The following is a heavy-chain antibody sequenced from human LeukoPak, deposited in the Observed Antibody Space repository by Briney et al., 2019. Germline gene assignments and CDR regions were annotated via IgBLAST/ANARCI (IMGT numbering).Heavy chain of an antibody. CDR2: IIKSGGST. V-gene: IGHV3-20*04. D-gene: IGHD5-12*01. CDR3: ARCVMGYSGYDLDY. J-gene: IGHJ4*02. CDR1: GFTFDDYG. Sequence: GGSLRLSCTASGFTFDDYGMTWVRQPPGKGLEWVSGIIKSGGSTGYADSVNGRFTISRDNAKNSLYLQMNSLRVEDTAVYYCARCVMGYSGYDLDYWGQGTLVTVSS.